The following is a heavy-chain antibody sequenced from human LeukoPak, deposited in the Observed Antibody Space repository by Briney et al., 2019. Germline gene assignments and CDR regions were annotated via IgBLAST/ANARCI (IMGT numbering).Heavy chain of an antibody. CDR3: AKGGATGSFDY. CDR1: GFTFDDYA. CDR2: ISWNSGSI. Sequence: PGGSLRLSCAASGFTFDDYAMHWVRQAPGKGLEWVSGISWNSGSIGYADSVKGRFTISRDNAKNSLYLQMNSLRAEDTALYYCAKGGATGSFDYWGQGTLVTVSS. D-gene: IGHD3-16*01. J-gene: IGHJ4*02. V-gene: IGHV3-9*01.